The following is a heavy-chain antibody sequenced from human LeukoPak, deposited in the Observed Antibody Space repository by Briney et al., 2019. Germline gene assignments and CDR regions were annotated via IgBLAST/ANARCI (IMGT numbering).Heavy chain of an antibody. J-gene: IGHJ6*02. V-gene: IGHV3-74*01. CDR2: INSDGSST. D-gene: IGHD1-1*01. CDR1: GFTSSSYW. CDR3: ARESMNDGYYYGMDV. Sequence: GGSLRLSCAASGFTSSSYWMHWVRQAPGKGLVWVSRINSDGSSTSYADSVKGRFTISRDNAKNTLYLQMNSLRAEDTAVYYCARESMNDGYYYGMDVWGQGTTVTVSS.